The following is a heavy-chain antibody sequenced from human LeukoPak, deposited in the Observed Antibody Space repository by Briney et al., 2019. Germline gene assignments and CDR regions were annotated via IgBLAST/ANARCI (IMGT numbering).Heavy chain of an antibody. J-gene: IGHJ6*03. Sequence: PSETLSLTCTVSGGSISSYYWSWLRQPAGKGLEWIGRIYSSGSTNYNPSLKSRVTMSVDTSQNQFSLKVSSVTAADTAVYYCARGYNWASPTRNFYYMDVWGKGTTDTVSS. CDR3: ARGYNWASPTRNFYYMDV. V-gene: IGHV4-4*07. D-gene: IGHD1-20*01. CDR2: IYSSGST. CDR1: GGSISSYY.